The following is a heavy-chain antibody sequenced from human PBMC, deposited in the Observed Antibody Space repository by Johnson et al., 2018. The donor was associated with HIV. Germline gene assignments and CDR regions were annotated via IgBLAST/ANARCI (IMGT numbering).Heavy chain of an antibody. Sequence: VQLVESGGGVVRPGGSLRLSCVASGFTFDDYGMSWVRQAPGKGLEWVSGINWNGGSTGYTDSVKGRFTISRDNAKNSLYLQMNSLRAEDTALYYCARVSRLGDIAASDAFDIWGQGTMVIVS. CDR3: ARVSRLGDIAASDAFDI. CDR2: INWNGGST. D-gene: IGHD6-13*01. V-gene: IGHV3-20*04. CDR1: GFTFDDYG. J-gene: IGHJ3*02.